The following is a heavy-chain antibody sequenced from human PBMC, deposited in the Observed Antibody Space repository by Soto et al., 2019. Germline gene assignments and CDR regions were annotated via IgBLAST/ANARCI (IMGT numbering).Heavy chain of an antibody. J-gene: IGHJ6*02. CDR2: FDPEDGET. CDR3: ATVGSGHAPFVYYGMDV. Sequence: GASVKVSCKVSGYTLTELSMHWVRQAPGKGLEWMGGFDPEDGETIYAQKFQGRVTMTEDTSTDTAYMELSSLRSEDTAVYYCATVGSGHAPFVYYGMDVWGQGTTVTVSS. D-gene: IGHD3-10*01. V-gene: IGHV1-24*01. CDR1: GYTLTELS.